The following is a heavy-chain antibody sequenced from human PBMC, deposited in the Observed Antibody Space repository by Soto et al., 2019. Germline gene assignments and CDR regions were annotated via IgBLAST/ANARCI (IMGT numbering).Heavy chain of an antibody. J-gene: IGHJ5*02. CDR1: GFTFSSYS. CDR2: ISSSSSYI. V-gene: IGHV3-21*01. CDR3: ARIVVDIVVVVAATASSIGWFDP. D-gene: IGHD2-15*01. Sequence: GGSLRLSCAASGFTFSSYSMNWARQAPGKGLEWVSSISSSSSYIYYADSVKGRFTISRDNAKNSLYLQMNSLRAEDTAVYYCARIVVDIVVVVAATASSIGWFDPWGQGTLVTVSS.